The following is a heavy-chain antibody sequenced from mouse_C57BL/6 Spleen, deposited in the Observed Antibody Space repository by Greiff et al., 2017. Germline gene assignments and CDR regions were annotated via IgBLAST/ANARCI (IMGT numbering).Heavy chain of an antibody. V-gene: IGHV1-66*01. CDR2: IYPGSGNT. CDR3: ARRVYDGYFWYFDV. Sequence: VKLMESGPELVKPGASVKISCKASGYSFTSYYIHWVKQRPGQGLEWIGWIYPGSGNTKYNEKFKGKATLTADTSSSTAYMQLSSLTSEDSAVYYCARRVYDGYFWYFDVWGTGTTVTVSS. CDR1: GYSFTSYY. D-gene: IGHD2-3*01. J-gene: IGHJ1*03.